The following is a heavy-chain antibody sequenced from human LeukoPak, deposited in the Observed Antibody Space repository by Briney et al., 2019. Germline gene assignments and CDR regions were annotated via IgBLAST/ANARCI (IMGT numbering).Heavy chain of an antibody. CDR1: GGSISSGGYY. Sequence: SETLSLTCTVSGGSISSGGYYWSWIRQHPGKGLEWIGYIYHSGSTYYNPSLKSRVTISLDRSKNQFSLKLSSVTAADTAVYYCARSNDILTGYPYYYFHYWGQGTLVTVSS. V-gene: IGHV4-30-2*01. CDR2: IYHSGST. D-gene: IGHD3-9*01. CDR3: ARSNDILTGYPYYYFHY. J-gene: IGHJ4*02.